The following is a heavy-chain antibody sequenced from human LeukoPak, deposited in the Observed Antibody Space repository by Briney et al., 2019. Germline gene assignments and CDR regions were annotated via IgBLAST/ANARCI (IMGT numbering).Heavy chain of an antibody. D-gene: IGHD5-18*01. CDR1: GFTFSNYA. CDR2: ISRSGGST. V-gene: IGHV3-23*01. J-gene: IGHJ4*02. Sequence: GGSLRLSCAASGFTFSNYAMNWVRQAPGKGLEWVSSISRSGGSTFYADSVKGRFTISRDNSKNSLYLQMNSLRAEDTAVYYCASSGYSYGPAAYYFDYWGQGTLVTVSS. CDR3: ASSGYSYGPAAYYFDY.